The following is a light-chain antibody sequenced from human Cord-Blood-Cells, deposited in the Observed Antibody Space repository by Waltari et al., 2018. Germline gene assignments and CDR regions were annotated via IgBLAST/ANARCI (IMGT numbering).Light chain of an antibody. Sequence: EIVMTQSPATLSVSPGDRATLPCRASQSVSSNLAWYQQKPGQAPRLLIYGGSTRATGIPARFSGSGSGTEFTLTISSLQSEDFAVYYCQQYNNWPPWTFGQGTKVEIK. J-gene: IGKJ1*01. CDR1: QSVSSN. CDR2: GGS. V-gene: IGKV3-15*01. CDR3: QQYNNWPPWT.